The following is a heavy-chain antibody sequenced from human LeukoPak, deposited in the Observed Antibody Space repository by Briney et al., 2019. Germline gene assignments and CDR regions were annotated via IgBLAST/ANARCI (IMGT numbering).Heavy chain of an antibody. V-gene: IGHV3-48*03. Sequence: GGSLRLSCAASGFTFSTYEMNWVRQAPGKGLEWVSYITRGGGAIYYADSVKGRFTISRDNAKNSLYLQMNSLRTEDTAVYYCARVYEYGTFDYWGQGTLVTVSS. D-gene: IGHD3-16*01. CDR2: ITRGGGAI. CDR1: GFTFSTYE. CDR3: ARVYEYGTFDY. J-gene: IGHJ4*02.